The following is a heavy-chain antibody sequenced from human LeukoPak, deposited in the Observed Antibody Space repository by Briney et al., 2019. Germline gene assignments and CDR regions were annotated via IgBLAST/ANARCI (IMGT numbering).Heavy chain of an antibody. CDR3: ARVCIAAAGTSRYFDL. Sequence: PSGTLSLTCAVSGGSISSSNWWSWVRQPPGKGLEWIGEIYHSGSTNYNPSLKSRVTISVDKSKNQFSLRLSSVTAADTAVYYCARVCIAAAGTSRYFDLWGRGTLVTVSS. V-gene: IGHV4-4*02. CDR1: GGSISSSNW. CDR2: IYHSGST. J-gene: IGHJ2*01. D-gene: IGHD6-13*01.